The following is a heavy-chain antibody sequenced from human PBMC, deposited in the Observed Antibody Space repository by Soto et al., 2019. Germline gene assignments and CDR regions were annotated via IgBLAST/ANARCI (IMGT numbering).Heavy chain of an antibody. CDR3: ARSGNWNYASDY. CDR2: ISTNDANT. Sequence: ASVKVSFKASGYTLSTHGITWARQAPGQGLEWLGWISTNDANTRYALKLQGRVTMTKDTSTRTAYMELRGLTSDDTAIYYCARSGNWNYASDYWGQGTLVTVSS. CDR1: GYTLSTHG. V-gene: IGHV1-18*01. D-gene: IGHD1-7*01. J-gene: IGHJ4*02.